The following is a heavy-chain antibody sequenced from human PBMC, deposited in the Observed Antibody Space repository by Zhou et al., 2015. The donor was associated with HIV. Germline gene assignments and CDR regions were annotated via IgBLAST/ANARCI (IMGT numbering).Heavy chain of an antibody. CDR3: ARDMGAGYSSGWYLSGLGTFDY. Sequence: QVQLVQSGAEVKKPGSSVKVSCKASGGTFSSYAISWVRQAPGQGLEWMGGIIPIFGTANYAQKFQGRVTITADESTSTAYMELSSLRSEDTAVYYCARDMGAGYSSGWYLSGLGTFDYWGQGTLVTVSS. CDR2: IIPIFGTA. CDR1: GGTFSSYA. V-gene: IGHV1-69*01. J-gene: IGHJ4*02. D-gene: IGHD6-19*01.